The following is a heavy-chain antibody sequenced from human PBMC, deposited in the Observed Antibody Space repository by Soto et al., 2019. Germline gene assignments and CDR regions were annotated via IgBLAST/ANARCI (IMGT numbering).Heavy chain of an antibody. CDR1: GFTFSTYW. Sequence: GGSLRLSCAASGFTFSTYWMHWFRQAPGKGLVWVSRINSGGGTTTYADSVKGRFTISRDNAKNTLYLQMNGLRAEDTAVYYCARWFTYGNFDYFEYWGQGTQVTVSS. D-gene: IGHD3-10*01. CDR3: ARWFTYGNFDYFEY. V-gene: IGHV3-74*01. CDR2: INSGGGTT. J-gene: IGHJ4*02.